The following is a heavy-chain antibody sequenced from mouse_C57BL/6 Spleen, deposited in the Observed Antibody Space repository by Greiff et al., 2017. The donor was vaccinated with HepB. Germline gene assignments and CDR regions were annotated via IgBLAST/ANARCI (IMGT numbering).Heavy chain of an antibody. CDR1: GFTFSSYA. CDR3: ARDLDYGSSYNY. Sequence: EVQLVESGGGLVKPGGSLKLSCAASGFTFSSYAMSWVRQTPEKRLEWVATISDGGSYTYYPDNVKGRFTISRDNAKNNLYLQMSHLKSEDTAMYYCARDLDYGSSYNYWGQGTTLTVSS. J-gene: IGHJ2*01. V-gene: IGHV5-4*01. D-gene: IGHD1-1*01. CDR2: ISDGGSYT.